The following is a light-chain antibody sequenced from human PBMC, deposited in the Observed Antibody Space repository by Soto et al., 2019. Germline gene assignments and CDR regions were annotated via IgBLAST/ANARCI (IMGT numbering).Light chain of an antibody. CDR1: QSLTNSY. CDR3: QQYGSSPWT. V-gene: IGKV3-20*01. J-gene: IGKJ1*01. Sequence: EIVLTQSLGTLSLSPGERATLSCRASQSLTNSYLAWFQQKPGQPPRVLIYETSKRATGIPDRFSGSGSGTDFTLTIGRLEPDDFAVYYCQQYGSSPWTFGQGTKVEIK. CDR2: ETS.